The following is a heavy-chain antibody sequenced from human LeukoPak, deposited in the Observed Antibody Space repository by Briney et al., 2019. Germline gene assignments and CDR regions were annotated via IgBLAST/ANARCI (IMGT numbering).Heavy chain of an antibody. CDR2: ISSSSSYI. CDR1: GFTFSSYS. J-gene: IGHJ4*02. CDR3: ARVKEMATIAIDY. D-gene: IGHD5-24*01. V-gene: IGHV3-21*01. Sequence: PGGSLRLSCAASGFTFSSYSMNWVRQAPGKGLEWVSSISSSSSYIYYADSVKGRLTISRDNAKNSLYLQMNSLRAEDTAVYYCARVKEMATIAIDYWGQGTLVTVSS.